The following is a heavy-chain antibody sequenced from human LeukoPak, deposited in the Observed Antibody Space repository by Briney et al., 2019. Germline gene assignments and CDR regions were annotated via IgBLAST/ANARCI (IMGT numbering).Heavy chain of an antibody. Sequence: PGGSLRFSCAASGFTFDDYAMHWVRQAPGKGLEWVSGISWNSGSIGYADSVKGRFTISRDNAKNSLYLQMNSLRAEDTALYYCAKENWAGGWFDPWGQGTLSPSPQ. D-gene: IGHD7-27*01. CDR2: ISWNSGSI. J-gene: IGHJ5*02. CDR1: GFTFDDYA. V-gene: IGHV3-9*01. CDR3: AKENWAGGWFDP.